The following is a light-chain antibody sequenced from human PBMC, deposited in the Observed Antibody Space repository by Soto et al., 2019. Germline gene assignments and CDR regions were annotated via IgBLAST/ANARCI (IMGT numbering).Light chain of an antibody. Sequence: DIQMTQSPSSLSASVGDRVTITCRASQSISTYLNWYQQRPGKAPKLLISAASSLHSGVPSRFSGSGSGTEFTLTISSLQPEDFATYFCQQSYSTLTWTFGQGTKVEVK. CDR2: AAS. J-gene: IGKJ1*01. CDR1: QSISTY. V-gene: IGKV1-39*01. CDR3: QQSYSTLTWT.